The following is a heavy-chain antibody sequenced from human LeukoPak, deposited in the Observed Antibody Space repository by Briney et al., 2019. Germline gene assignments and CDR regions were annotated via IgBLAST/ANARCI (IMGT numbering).Heavy chain of an antibody. Sequence: GGSLRLSCAASGFTFSSYSMNWVRQAPGKGLEWVSSISTSSSYINYADSVKGRFTISRDNAKNSLYLQMNSLRAEDTAVYYCARGRGYYYGSGSYSIWPKYFDYWGQGTLVTVSS. V-gene: IGHV3-21*01. J-gene: IGHJ4*02. D-gene: IGHD3-10*01. CDR1: GFTFSSYS. CDR2: ISTSSSYI. CDR3: ARGRGYYYGSGSYSIWPKYFDY.